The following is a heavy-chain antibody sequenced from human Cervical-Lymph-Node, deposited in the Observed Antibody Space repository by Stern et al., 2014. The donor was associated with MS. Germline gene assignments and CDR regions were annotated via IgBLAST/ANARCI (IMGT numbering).Heavy chain of an antibody. J-gene: IGHJ4*02. D-gene: IGHD6-13*01. V-gene: IGHV1-58*01. CDR3: AAGSSSWYYFDY. CDR1: GFTFTSSA. CDR2: IVVGSGNT. Sequence: QLLESGPEVKKPGTSVKVSCKASGFTFTSSAVQWVRQARGQRLEWIGWIVVGSGNTNYAQKFQERVTITRDMSTSTAYMELGSLRSEDTAVYYCAAGSSSWYYFDYWGQGTLVTVSS.